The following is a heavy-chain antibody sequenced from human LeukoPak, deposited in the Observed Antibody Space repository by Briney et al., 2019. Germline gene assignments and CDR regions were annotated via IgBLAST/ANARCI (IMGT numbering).Heavy chain of an antibody. D-gene: IGHD3-10*01. V-gene: IGHV1-18*01. CDR1: GYTFTSYG. Sequence: GASVKVSCKASGYTFTSYGISWVRQAPGQGLEWMGWISGYNGNTNYAQKFQGRVTMTRDTSTSTAYMELRSLRSDDTAMYYCARGRYGVISRGWFDPWGQGTLVTVSS. CDR2: ISGYNGNT. CDR3: ARGRYGVISRGWFDP. J-gene: IGHJ5*02.